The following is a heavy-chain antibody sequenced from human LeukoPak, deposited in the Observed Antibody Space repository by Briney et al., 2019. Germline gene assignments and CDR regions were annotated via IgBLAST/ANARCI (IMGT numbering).Heavy chain of an antibody. CDR2: INHSGST. Sequence: SETLSLTCAVYGGSFSGCYWSWIRQPPGKGLEWIGEINHSGSTNYNPSLKSRVTISVDTSKNQFSLKLSSVTAADTAVYYCARAARYYYGSGSYWYNWFDPWGQGTLVTVSS. V-gene: IGHV4-34*01. D-gene: IGHD3-10*01. J-gene: IGHJ5*02. CDR1: GGSFSGCY. CDR3: ARAARYYYGSGSYWYNWFDP.